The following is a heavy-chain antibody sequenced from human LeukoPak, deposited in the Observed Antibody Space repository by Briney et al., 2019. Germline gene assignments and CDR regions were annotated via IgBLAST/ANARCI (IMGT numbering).Heavy chain of an antibody. CDR2: INPNSGGT. V-gene: IGHV1-2*02. CDR1: GYTFTGYY. CDR3: ARGPLPDNYYDSSGYYF. Sequence: ASVKVSCTASGYTFTGYYMHWVRQAPGQGLEWMGWINPNSGGTNYAQKFQGRVTMTRDTSISTAYMELSRLRSDDTAVYYCARGPLPDNYYDSSGYYFWGQGTLVTVSS. D-gene: IGHD3-22*01. J-gene: IGHJ4*02.